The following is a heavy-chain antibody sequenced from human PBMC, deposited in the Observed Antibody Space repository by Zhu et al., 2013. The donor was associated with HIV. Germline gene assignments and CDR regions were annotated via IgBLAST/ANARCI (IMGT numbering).Heavy chain of an antibody. J-gene: IGHJ6*01. Sequence: QVQLVQSGTEVKKPGASVKVSCTASGYTFTSYGISWVRRAPGQGLEWMGWIIPVFGTTNLAQKFRDRVTFTADSSTTTAYMVLSSLQSDDTAVYYCARHCHGAGCHLDTYYFAMDVWGQGTPVIVFS. V-gene: IGHV1-18*01. CDR3: ARHCHGAGCHLDTYYFAMDV. CDR1: GYTFTSYG. CDR2: IIPVFGTT. D-gene: IGHD2-15*01.